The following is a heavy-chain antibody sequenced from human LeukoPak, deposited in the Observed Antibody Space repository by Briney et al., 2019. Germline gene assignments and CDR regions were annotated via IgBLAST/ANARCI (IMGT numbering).Heavy chain of an antibody. Sequence: ASVKVSCKASGGTFSSYAISWVRQAPGQGLEWMGGIIPIFGTANYAQKFQGRVTITADESTSTAYMELSSLRSEDTAVYYCAGLVVVVAATDYWGQGTLVTVSS. V-gene: IGHV1-69*13. CDR1: GGTFSSYA. CDR2: IIPIFGTA. J-gene: IGHJ4*02. D-gene: IGHD2-15*01. CDR3: AGLVVVVAATDY.